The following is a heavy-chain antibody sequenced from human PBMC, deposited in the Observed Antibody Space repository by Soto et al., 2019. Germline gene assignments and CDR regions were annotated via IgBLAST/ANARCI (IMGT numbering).Heavy chain of an antibody. Sequence: GGSLRLSCAASGFTFDDYAMHWVRQAPGKGLEWVSGISWNSGSIGYADSVKGRFTISRDNAKNSLYLQMNSLRAEDTALYYCAKESRPKTGPYYYYMDVWGKGTTVTVSS. CDR1: GFTFDDYA. CDR3: AKESRPKTGPYYYYMDV. D-gene: IGHD7-27*01. CDR2: ISWNSGSI. J-gene: IGHJ6*03. V-gene: IGHV3-9*01.